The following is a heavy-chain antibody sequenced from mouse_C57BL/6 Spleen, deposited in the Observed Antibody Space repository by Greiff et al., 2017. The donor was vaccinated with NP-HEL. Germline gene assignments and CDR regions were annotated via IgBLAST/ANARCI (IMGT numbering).Heavy chain of an antibody. CDR1: GFTFSSYG. V-gene: IGHV5-6*01. CDR3: ARLYDGYRFDY. J-gene: IGHJ2*01. Sequence: EVKRVESGGDLVKPGGSLKLSCAASGFTFSSYGMSWVRQTPDKRLEWVATISSGGSYTYYPDSVKGRFTISRDNAKNTLYLQMSSLKSEDTAMYYCARLYDGYRFDYWGQGTTLTVSS. D-gene: IGHD2-3*01. CDR2: ISSGGSYT.